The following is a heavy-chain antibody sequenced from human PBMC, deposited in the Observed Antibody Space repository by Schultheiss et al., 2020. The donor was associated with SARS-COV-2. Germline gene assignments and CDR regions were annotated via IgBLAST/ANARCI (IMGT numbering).Heavy chain of an antibody. V-gene: IGHV3-21*04. D-gene: IGHD1-1*01. CDR2: ISSSSSYI. J-gene: IGHJ6*03. Sequence: GGSLRLSCAASGFTFSSYSMNWVRQAPGKGLEWVSSISSSSSYIYYADSVKGRFTISRDNSKNTAYLQMNSLKTEDTAVYYCAKDRWTARKYMDVWGKGTTVTVSS. CDR1: GFTFSSYS. CDR3: AKDRWTARKYMDV.